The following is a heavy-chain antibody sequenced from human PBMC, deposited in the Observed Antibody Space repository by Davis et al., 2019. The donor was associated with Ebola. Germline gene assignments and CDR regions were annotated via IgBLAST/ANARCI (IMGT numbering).Heavy chain of an antibody. Sequence: HTGGSLRLSCAASGFPFSSYWMHWIRQAPGKGLVWVARINSDGSSTSYADSVKGQFTISRDNAKNSLFLQMNSLRAEDTALYYCASGDGRGNSYDMDVWGQGTTVTVSS. CDR1: GFPFSSYW. CDR3: ASGDGRGNSYDMDV. J-gene: IGHJ6*02. V-gene: IGHV3-74*01. CDR2: INSDGSST. D-gene: IGHD4-23*01.